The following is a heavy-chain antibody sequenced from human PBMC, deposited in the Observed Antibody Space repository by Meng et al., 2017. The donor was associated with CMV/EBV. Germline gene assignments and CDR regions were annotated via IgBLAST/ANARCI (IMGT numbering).Heavy chain of an antibody. Sequence: GESLKISCAASGFTFSSYAMHWVRQAPGKGLEWVAVISYDGSNKYYADSVKGRFTISRDNSKNTLYLQMNSPRAEDTAVYYCARDGIFGTFDPWGQGTLVTVSS. CDR3: ARDGIFGTFDP. J-gene: IGHJ5*02. V-gene: IGHV3-30*04. D-gene: IGHD3-3*01. CDR1: GFTFSSYA. CDR2: ISYDGSNK.